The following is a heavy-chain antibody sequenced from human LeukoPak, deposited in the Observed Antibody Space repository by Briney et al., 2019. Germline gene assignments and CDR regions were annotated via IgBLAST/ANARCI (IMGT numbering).Heavy chain of an antibody. D-gene: IGHD4-17*01. Sequence: ASVKVSCKASGYTFTSYGISWVRQAPGQGLEWMGWISAYNGNTNYAQKLQGRVTMTTDTSTSTAYMELRSLRSDDTAVYYCARDPPTVTTSHYYYYGMDAWGQGTTVTVSS. J-gene: IGHJ6*02. CDR2: ISAYNGNT. CDR1: GYTFTSYG. CDR3: ARDPPTVTTSHYYYYGMDA. V-gene: IGHV1-18*01.